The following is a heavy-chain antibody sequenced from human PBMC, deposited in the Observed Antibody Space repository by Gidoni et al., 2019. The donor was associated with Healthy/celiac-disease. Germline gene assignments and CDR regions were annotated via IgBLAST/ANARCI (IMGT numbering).Heavy chain of an antibody. CDR3: ARASGRVPAATILGD. CDR2: INPNSGGT. J-gene: IGHJ4*02. D-gene: IGHD2-2*01. V-gene: IGHV1-2*04. Sequence: HVQLVQSAPEVQKTGDSVKVSCKAPGSTFTGYYMHGVRQAPGQGLEWMGGINPNSGGTNYAQKFQGWVTMTRDTSISTAYMELSRLRSDDTAVYYCARASGRVPAATILGDWGQGTLVTVSS. CDR1: GSTFTGYY.